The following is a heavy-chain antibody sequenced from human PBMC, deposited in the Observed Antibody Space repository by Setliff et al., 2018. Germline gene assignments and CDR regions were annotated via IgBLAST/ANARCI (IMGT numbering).Heavy chain of an antibody. CDR1: GGSISSGNYY. CDR3: ARTGTYRYFDY. Sequence: LSLTCTVSGGSISSGNYYWSWIRRPAGKGLEWIGHIYTSGTTNYHPSLKGRLTISVDTAQNQFSLRLTSVTAADTAVYYCARTGTYRYFDYWGQGALVTVSS. D-gene: IGHD1-1*01. J-gene: IGHJ4*02. CDR2: IYTSGTT. V-gene: IGHV4-61*09.